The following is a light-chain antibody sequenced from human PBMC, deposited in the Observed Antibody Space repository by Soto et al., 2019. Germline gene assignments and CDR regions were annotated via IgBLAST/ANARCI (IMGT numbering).Light chain of an antibody. CDR1: ISDVAGYIY. CDR2: DVT. Sequence: QSVLTQPRSVSGSPGQSVTISCTGTISDVAGYIYVSWYQHHPGKAPKLLISDVTKRPSWVPDRFSGSKSGSTASLTISELQAEDEADYYCSSYAGSNNLVFGGGTKVTVL. J-gene: IGLJ2*01. CDR3: SSYAGSNNLV. V-gene: IGLV2-11*01.